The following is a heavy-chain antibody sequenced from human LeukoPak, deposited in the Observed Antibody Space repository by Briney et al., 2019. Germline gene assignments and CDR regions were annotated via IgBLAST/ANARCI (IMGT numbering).Heavy chain of an antibody. D-gene: IGHD3-10*01. Sequence: AGSLRLSCAASGFTFSSYAMSWVRQAPGKGLEWISAISGSGGSTYYADSVKGRFTISRDNSKNTLYLQMNSLRAEDTALYYCAKTRRLLWFGELFGAFDIWGQGAMVTVSS. V-gene: IGHV3-23*01. CDR3: AKTRRLLWFGELFGAFDI. J-gene: IGHJ3*02. CDR2: ISGSGGST. CDR1: GFTFSSYA.